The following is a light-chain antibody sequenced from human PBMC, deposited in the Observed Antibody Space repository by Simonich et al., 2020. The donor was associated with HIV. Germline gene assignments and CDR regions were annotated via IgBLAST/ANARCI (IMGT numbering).Light chain of an antibody. CDR2: GNT. J-gene: IGLJ1*01. Sequence: QSVLTQPPSVSGAPGQSVTISCTGSSSNTGAGYSVHWYEQLPGTSPKLLIYGNTNRPSGVPDRFSGSKSSTSASLAITGLQADDEADDYCKSYDSSLSGYVFGTGTKVTVL. V-gene: IGLV1-40*01. CDR3: KSYDSSLSGYV. CDR1: SSNTGAGYS.